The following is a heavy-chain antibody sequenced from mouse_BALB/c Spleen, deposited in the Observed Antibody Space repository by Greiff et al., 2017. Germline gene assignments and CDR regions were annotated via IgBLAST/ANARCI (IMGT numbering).Heavy chain of an antibody. CDR1: GFTFSSFG. CDR2: ISSGSSTI. V-gene: IGHV5-17*02. D-gene: IGHD2-12*01. J-gene: IGHJ4*01. Sequence: DVKLQESGGGLVQPGGSRKLSCAASGFTFSSFGMHWVRQAPEKGLEWVAYISSGSSTIYYADTVKGRFTISRDNPKNTLFLQMTSLRSEDTAMYYCARSSYVYAMDYWGQGTSVTVSS. CDR3: ARSSYVYAMDY.